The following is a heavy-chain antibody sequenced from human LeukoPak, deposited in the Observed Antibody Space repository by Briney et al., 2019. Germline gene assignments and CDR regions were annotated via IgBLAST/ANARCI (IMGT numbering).Heavy chain of an antibody. D-gene: IGHD5-24*01. CDR2: ISGSGGST. CDR1: GFTFSSYA. J-gene: IGHJ4*02. V-gene: IGHV3-23*01. Sequence: PGGSLRLSCAASGFTFSSYAMSWVRQAPGKGLEWVAAISGSGGSTYYADSVKGRFTIYRDNSKNTLYLQMNSLRAEDTAVYYCARGKGDGYDYWGQGTLVTVSS. CDR3: ARGKGDGYDY.